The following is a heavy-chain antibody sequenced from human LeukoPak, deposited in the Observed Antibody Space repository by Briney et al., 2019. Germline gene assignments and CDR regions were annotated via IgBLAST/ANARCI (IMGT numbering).Heavy chain of an antibody. V-gene: IGHV3-23*01. CDR1: GFTFSSYA. Sequence: GGSLRLSCAASGFTFSSYAMSWVRQAPGKGLEWVSAISGSGGSTYYADSVKGRFTISRDSSKNTLYLQMSSLRAEDTAVYYCAKETSSSPAFDIWGQGTMVTVSS. CDR3: AKETSSSPAFDI. CDR2: ISGSGGST. J-gene: IGHJ3*02. D-gene: IGHD6-6*01.